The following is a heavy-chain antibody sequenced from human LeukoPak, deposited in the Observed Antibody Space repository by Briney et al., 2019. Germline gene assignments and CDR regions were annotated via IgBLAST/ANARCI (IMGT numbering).Heavy chain of an antibody. D-gene: IGHD3-9*01. CDR1: GFTFSSHA. CDR2: ISDSGSSP. Sequence: GGSLRLSCAASGFTFSSHAMSWVRQAPGKGLECVSGISDSGSSPYYADSVKGRFTISRDNSKNTLYLQMNSLRAEDSAVYYCAKERYDILTDFGSWGQGTLVTVSS. CDR3: AKERYDILTDFGS. V-gene: IGHV3-23*01. J-gene: IGHJ4*02.